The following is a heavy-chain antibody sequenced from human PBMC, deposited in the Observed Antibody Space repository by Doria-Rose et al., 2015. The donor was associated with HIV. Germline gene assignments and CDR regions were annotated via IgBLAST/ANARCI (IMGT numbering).Heavy chain of an antibody. CDR1: GVSLSSPGMG. Sequence: QVQLVQFGPVLVKPTETLTLTCTVSGVSLSSPGMGVSWIRQPPGKTLEWLATIFSDAERSYKSSLKSRLAISRCTSKSQVVLTMTDMDPVDTATYYCARIKSSRWYHKYYFDFWGQGTLVIVSA. D-gene: IGHD6-13*01. V-gene: IGHV2-26*01. CDR2: IFSDAER. J-gene: IGHJ4*02. CDR3: ARIKSSRWYHKYYFDF.